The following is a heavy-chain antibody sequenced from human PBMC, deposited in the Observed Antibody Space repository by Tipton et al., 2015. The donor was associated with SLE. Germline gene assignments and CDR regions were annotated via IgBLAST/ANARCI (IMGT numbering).Heavy chain of an antibody. CDR3: ARLGYCTGDTVCFTGIDQ. J-gene: IGHJ5*02. V-gene: IGHV4-59*08. CDR1: GGSFSNDY. D-gene: IGHD2-8*02. CDR2: SHYSGTT. Sequence: TLSLTCSVSGGSFSNDYWSWIRQPPGKGLEWIGYSHYSGTTNYNPSLKSRVTISVDTSRNQFSLKLSSVTAADAAVYYCARLGYCTGDTVCFTGIDQWGQGTLVTVSS.